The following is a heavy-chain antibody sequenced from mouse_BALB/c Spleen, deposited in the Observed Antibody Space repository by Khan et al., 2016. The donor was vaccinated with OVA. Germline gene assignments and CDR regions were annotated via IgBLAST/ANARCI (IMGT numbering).Heavy chain of an antibody. CDR1: DYTFTDYP. V-gene: IGHV1S137*01. D-gene: IGHD2-3*01. J-gene: IGHJ3*01. CDR2: VSTYYGNT. CDR3: VRDDGYSRCAY. Sequence: QVQLQQSGPELVRPGVSVKISCKGPDYTFTDYPMHWVRQSHVKSLEWIGAVSTYYGNTNYNQKFKGKAIMTVDKSSSTAYLELARLTSEDSAIYYCVRDDGYSRCAYWGQGTLVTVSA.